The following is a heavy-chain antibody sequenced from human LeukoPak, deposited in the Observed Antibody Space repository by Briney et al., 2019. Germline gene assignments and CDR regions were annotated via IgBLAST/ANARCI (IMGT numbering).Heavy chain of an antibody. V-gene: IGHV1-69*01. J-gene: IGHJ4*02. Sequence: SVKVSCKASEGTFSSYAISWVRQAPGQGLEWMGGIIPIFGTANYAQKFQGRVTITADESTSTAYMELSSLRSEDTAVYYCARVAGSGSVPDYWGQGTLVTVSS. CDR1: EGTFSSYA. D-gene: IGHD3-10*01. CDR2: IIPIFGTA. CDR3: ARVAGSGSVPDY.